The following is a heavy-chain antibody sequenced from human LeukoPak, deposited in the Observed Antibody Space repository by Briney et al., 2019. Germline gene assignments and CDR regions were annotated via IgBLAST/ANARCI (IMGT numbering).Heavy chain of an antibody. V-gene: IGHV4-59*11. CDR2: IYYSGST. Sequence: SETLSLTCTVSGGSISSHYWNWIRQPPGKGLEWIGYIYYSGSTNYNPSLKSRVTISVDTSKDQFSLKLSSVTAADTAVYYCARETTVVTPGRSDVFDIWGQGTMVTVSS. CDR1: GGSISSHY. D-gene: IGHD4-23*01. CDR3: ARETTVVTPGRSDVFDI. J-gene: IGHJ3*02.